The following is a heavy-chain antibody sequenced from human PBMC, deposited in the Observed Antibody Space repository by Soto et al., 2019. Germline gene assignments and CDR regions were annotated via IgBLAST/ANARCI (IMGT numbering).Heavy chain of an antibody. CDR2: IWYDGSNK. CDR1: GFTFSIYG. V-gene: IGHV3-33*01. D-gene: IGHD3-9*01. J-gene: IGHJ4*02. Sequence: PGGSLRLCCAASGFTFSIYGVHWVLQTRGNGLEWVALIWYDGSNKYYADSVKGRFTISRDNSKNALYLQMNSLRDEDTAVYYCAREHYDILTGYYQGLVYWGQGTLVTAPQ. CDR3: AREHYDILTGYYQGLVY.